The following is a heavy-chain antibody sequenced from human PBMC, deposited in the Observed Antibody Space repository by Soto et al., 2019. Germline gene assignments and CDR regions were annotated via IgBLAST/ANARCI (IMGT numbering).Heavy chain of an antibody. CDR3: ARADSYGYYFDY. J-gene: IGHJ4*02. CDR2: IWYDGSNK. V-gene: IGHV3-33*01. CDR1: GFTFSSYG. Sequence: QVQLVESGGGVVQPGRSLRLSCAASGFTFSSYGMHWVRQAPGKGLEWVAVIWYDGSNKYYADSVKGRFTISRDNSKNTLYLQMNSLRAEDTAMYYCARADSYGYYFDYWGQGTLVTVSS. D-gene: IGHD5-18*01.